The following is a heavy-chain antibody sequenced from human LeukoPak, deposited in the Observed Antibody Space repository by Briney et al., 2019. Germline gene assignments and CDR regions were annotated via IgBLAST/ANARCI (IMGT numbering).Heavy chain of an antibody. V-gene: IGHV3-30-3*01. J-gene: IGHJ4*02. Sequence: GGSLRLSCAASGFTFSSYAMHWVRQAPGKGLEWVAVISYVGSNKYYADSVKGRFTISRDNSKNTLYLQMNSLRAEDTAVYYCARDIYGLDYWGQGTLVSVSS. CDR1: GFTFSSYA. D-gene: IGHD3-10*01. CDR2: ISYVGSNK. CDR3: ARDIYGLDY.